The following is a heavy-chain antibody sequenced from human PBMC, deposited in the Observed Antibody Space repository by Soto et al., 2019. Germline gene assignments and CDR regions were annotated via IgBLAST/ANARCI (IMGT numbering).Heavy chain of an antibody. Sequence: PSETLSLTCTVSGGSISIYYWSWIRQPPGKGLEWIGYIYYSGSTNYNPSLKSRVTISVDTSKNQFSLKLNSVTAADTAVYYCARVRYGMDVWGQGTTVTVPS. V-gene: IGHV4-59*01. CDR3: ARVRYGMDV. CDR2: IYYSGST. CDR1: GGSISIYY. J-gene: IGHJ6*02.